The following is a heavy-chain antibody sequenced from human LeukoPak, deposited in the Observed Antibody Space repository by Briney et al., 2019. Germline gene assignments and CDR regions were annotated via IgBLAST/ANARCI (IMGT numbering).Heavy chain of an antibody. CDR2: INPNSGGT. V-gene: IGHV1-2*06. J-gene: IGHJ4*02. Sequence: ASVKVSYKASGYTFTGYYMHWVRQAPGQGLEWMGRINPNSGGTNYAQKFQGRGTITRDTSSSTAYMELSRLRSDDTAVYYCARPLSRAAAAEFDYWGQGTLVTVSS. CDR3: ARPLSRAAAAEFDY. D-gene: IGHD6-13*01. CDR1: GYTFTGYY.